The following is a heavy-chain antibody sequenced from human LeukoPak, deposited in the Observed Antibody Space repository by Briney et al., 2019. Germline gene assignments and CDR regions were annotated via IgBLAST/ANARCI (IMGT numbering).Heavy chain of an antibody. CDR2: IHASGPT. D-gene: IGHD6-13*01. V-gene: IGHV4-4*09. Sequence: SETLSLTCTVSGGSISTYYWSWIRRPPGKGLEWIAYIHASGPTNYNPSLKSQVTISVDTSKNQFSLKLSSVTAADTAVYYCARERIAAAGTPYYFDYWGQGTLVTVSS. J-gene: IGHJ4*02. CDR3: ARERIAAAGTPYYFDY. CDR1: GGSISTYY.